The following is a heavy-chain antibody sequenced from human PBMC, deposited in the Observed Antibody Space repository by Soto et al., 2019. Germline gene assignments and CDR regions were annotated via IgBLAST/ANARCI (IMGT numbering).Heavy chain of an antibody. CDR3: ARACGYSYGRHYYYNNYCMDV. CDR2: IIPIFGTA. V-gene: IGHV1-69*06. CDR1: GGTFSSYA. Sequence: SVKVSCKASGGTFSSYAISWVRQAPGQGLEWMGGIIPIFGTANYAQKFQGRVTITADKSTSTAYMELSSLRSEDTAVYYCARACGYSYGRHYYYNNYCMDVWGQGTMVTVSS. D-gene: IGHD5-18*01. J-gene: IGHJ6*02.